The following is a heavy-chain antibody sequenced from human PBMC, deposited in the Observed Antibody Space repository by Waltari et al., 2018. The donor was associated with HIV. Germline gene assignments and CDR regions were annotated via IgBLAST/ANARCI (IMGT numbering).Heavy chain of an antibody. V-gene: IGHV4-31*03. CDR3: ARDGKSSYYYDSSPNWFDP. J-gene: IGHJ5*02. D-gene: IGHD3-22*01. CDR2: IFYSGST. CDR1: GGSISSGGYY. Sequence: QVQLQESGPGLVKPSQTLSLTCTVSGGSISSGGYYCSWIRQHPGKGLEWIGFIFYSGSTYYNPSRKSRVTISVDTSKNQFSLKLSSVTAADTAVYYCARDGKSSYYYDSSPNWFDPWGQGTLVAVSS.